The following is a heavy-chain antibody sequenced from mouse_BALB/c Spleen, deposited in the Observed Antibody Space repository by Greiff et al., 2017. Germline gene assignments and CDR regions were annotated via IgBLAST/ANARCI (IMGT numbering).Heavy chain of an antibody. D-gene: IGHD2-4*01. CDR3: ASDRDCDEAYAMDY. Sequence: EVQVVESGGGLVKPGGSLKLSCAASGFTFSDYYMYWVRQTPEKRLEWVATISDGGSYTYYPDSVKGRFTISRDNAKNNLYLQMSSLKSEDTAMYYCASDRDCDEAYAMDYWGQGTSVTVSS. V-gene: IGHV5-4*02. J-gene: IGHJ4*01. CDR1: GFTFSDYY. CDR2: ISDGGSYT.